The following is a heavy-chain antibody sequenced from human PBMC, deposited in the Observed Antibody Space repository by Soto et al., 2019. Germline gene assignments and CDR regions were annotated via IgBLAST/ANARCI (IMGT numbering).Heavy chain of an antibody. V-gene: IGHV3-33*01. J-gene: IGHJ6*03. CDR2: IWYDGSNK. Sequence: QVQLVESGGGVVQPGRSLRLSCAASGFTFSSYGMHWVRQAPGKGLEWVAVIWYDGSNKYYADSVKGRFTISRDNSKNTLYLQMNSLRAEDTAVYYYARSYCSGGTCYYMDVWGKGTTVTVSS. D-gene: IGHD2-15*01. CDR3: ARSYCSGGTCYYMDV. CDR1: GFTFSSYG.